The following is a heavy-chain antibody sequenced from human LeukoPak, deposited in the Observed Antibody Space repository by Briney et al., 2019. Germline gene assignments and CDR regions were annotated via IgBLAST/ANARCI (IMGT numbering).Heavy chain of an antibody. CDR3: ARDVSAAGVN. CDR2: INSDGSTT. J-gene: IGHJ4*02. Sequence: GSLRLSCAASGITFSRDWMYLVRQAPGKGLVWISRINSDGSTTTYADSVKGRFAISRDNAKNTLYLEMNSLSAEDTAVYYCARDVSAAGVNWGQGTLVTVSS. CDR1: GITFSRDW. V-gene: IGHV3-74*01. D-gene: IGHD6-13*01.